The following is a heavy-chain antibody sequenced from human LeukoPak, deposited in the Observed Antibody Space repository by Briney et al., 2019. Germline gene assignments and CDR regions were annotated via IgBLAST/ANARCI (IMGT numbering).Heavy chain of an antibody. CDR1: GYTFTGYY. V-gene: IGHV1-2*02. CDR3: ARGVTGTTPYFQH. D-gene: IGHD1-7*01. Sequence: GASVKVSCKASGYTFTGYYMHWVRQAPGQGLEWMGWINPNSGGTNYAQKFQGRVTMTRDTSISTAYMELSRLRSDDTAVYYCARGVTGTTPYFQHWGQGTLVTVSS. J-gene: IGHJ1*01. CDR2: INPNSGGT.